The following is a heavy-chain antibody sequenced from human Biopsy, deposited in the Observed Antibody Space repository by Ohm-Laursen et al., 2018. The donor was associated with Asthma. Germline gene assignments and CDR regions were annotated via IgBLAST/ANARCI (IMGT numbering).Heavy chain of an antibody. Sequence: SLRLSCTASGFTFSDYAIYWVRQAPGKGLEWVGVISKDASTQDYADSVKGRFTMARDNSKNTLDLQMNSLREEDTAVYYCVRDGTDDAFDIWGQGTVVSVSS. CDR1: GFTFSDYA. J-gene: IGHJ3*02. CDR3: VRDGTDDAFDI. CDR2: ISKDASTQ. V-gene: IGHV3-30*04. D-gene: IGHD1-1*01.